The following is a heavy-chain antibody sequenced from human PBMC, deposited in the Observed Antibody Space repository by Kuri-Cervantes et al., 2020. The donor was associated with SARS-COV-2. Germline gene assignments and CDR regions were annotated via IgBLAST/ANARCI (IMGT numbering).Heavy chain of an antibody. CDR2: IRYDGSNK. CDR3: AKVETASLDY. Sequence: GESLKISCAASGFTFSSYGMHWVRQAPGKGLEWVAFIRYDGSNKYYADSVKGRSTISRDNSKNSLYLEMNSLRPEDTAVYYCAKVETASLDYWGQGTLVTVSS. V-gene: IGHV3-30*02. CDR1: GFTFSSYG. D-gene: IGHD3-3*01. J-gene: IGHJ4*02.